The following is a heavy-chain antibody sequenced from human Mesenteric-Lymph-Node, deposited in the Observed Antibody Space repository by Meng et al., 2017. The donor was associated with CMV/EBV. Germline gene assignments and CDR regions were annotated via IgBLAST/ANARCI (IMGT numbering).Heavy chain of an antibody. Sequence: CKASGYTFTIYDINWVRQATGQGLEWMGWMNPNSGNTGYAQKFQGRVTMTRNTSISTAYMELSSLRSEDTAVYYCARGMVATGLARYWGQGTLVTVSS. D-gene: IGHD5-12*01. V-gene: IGHV1-8*01. CDR1: GYTFTIYD. J-gene: IGHJ4*02. CDR2: MNPNSGNT. CDR3: ARGMVATGLARY.